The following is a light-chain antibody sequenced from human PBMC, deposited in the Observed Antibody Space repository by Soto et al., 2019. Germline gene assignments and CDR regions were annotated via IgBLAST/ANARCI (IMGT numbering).Light chain of an antibody. J-gene: IGKJ5*01. CDR2: GAS. V-gene: IGKV3-20*01. CDR3: QQYGSSPQGT. Sequence: EIVLTQSPGTLSLSPGERATLSCRASQSVSSSYLSWYQQKPGQAPRLLIYGASSRATGIPDRFSGSGSGTDFTLTISRLEPEDFAVDYCQQYGSSPQGTFGQGTRLEIK. CDR1: QSVSSSY.